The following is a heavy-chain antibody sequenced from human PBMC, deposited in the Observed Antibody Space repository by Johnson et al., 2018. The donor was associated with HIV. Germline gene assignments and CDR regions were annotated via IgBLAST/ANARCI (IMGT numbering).Heavy chain of an antibody. J-gene: IGHJ3*02. CDR1: GFTFDDYA. CDR2: ISWNSGSNK. D-gene: IGHD5-18*01. V-gene: IGHV3-9*01. Sequence: VQLVESGGGLVQPGRSLRLSCAASGFTFDDYAMHWVRQAPGKGLEWVSGISWNSGSNKYYADSVKGRFTIPRDNSKHTLYLQRNRLRAEDTAGYYCARAPGYSRAFDIWGQGTMVTVST. CDR3: ARAPGYSRAFDI.